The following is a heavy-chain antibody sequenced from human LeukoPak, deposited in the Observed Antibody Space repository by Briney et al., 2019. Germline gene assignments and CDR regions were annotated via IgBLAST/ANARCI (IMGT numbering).Heavy chain of an antibody. Sequence: GGSLSFCCGACEFIFSSYEMKWVRQARGGGLEWVSYISSGCNTIYYADFEKGVFTIPRDNAKNSLYLQMNSLRAEDTAVYYCARDAYSSGWVDYFDYWGQGTLVTVSS. CDR3: ARDAYSSGWVDYFDY. J-gene: IGHJ4*02. CDR2: ISSGCNTI. D-gene: IGHD6-19*01. V-gene: IGHV3-48*03. CDR1: EFIFSSYE.